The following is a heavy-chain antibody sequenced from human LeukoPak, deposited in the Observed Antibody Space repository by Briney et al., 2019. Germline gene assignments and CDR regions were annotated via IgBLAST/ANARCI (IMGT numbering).Heavy chain of an antibody. CDR1: GFTLSTYW. J-gene: IGHJ4*02. Sequence: GGSLRLSCVASGFTLSTYWMTWIRQAPGKGLEWVAHNKGDGTGEKYVDSVKGRFTISRDSTKNSLFLQLNSLTAEDTAVYYCVRDRGWYHFDLWGQGTLVTVSS. D-gene: IGHD3-10*01. CDR3: VRDRGWYHFDL. CDR2: NKGDGTGE. V-gene: IGHV3-7*01.